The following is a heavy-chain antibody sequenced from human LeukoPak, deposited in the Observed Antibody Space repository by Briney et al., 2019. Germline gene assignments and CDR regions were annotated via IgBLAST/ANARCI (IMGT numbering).Heavy chain of an antibody. CDR1: GGSISSSSYY. CDR3: ARHLQQLTPDY. J-gene: IGHJ4*02. D-gene: IGHD6-13*01. Sequence: PSETLSLTRTVSGGSISSSSYYWGWIRQPPGKGLEWIGSIYYSGSTYYNPSLKSRVTISVDTSKNQFSLKLSSVTAADTAVYYCARHLQQLTPDYWGQGTLVTVSS. V-gene: IGHV4-39*01. CDR2: IYYSGST.